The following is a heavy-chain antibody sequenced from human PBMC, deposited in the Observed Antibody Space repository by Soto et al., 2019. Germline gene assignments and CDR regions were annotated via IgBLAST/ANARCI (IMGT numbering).Heavy chain of an antibody. CDR2: IDPSDSYT. V-gene: IGHV5-10-1*01. J-gene: IGHJ6*02. CDR1: GYSFTSYW. D-gene: IGHD6-6*01. CDR3: ARLGSSSTFHYYYYYGMDV. Sequence: GESLKISCKGSGYSFTSYWISWVRQMPGKGLEWMGRIDPSDSYTNYSPSFQGHVTISADKSISTAYLQWSSLKASDTAMYYCARLGSSSTFHYYYYYGMDVWRQGTTVTVSS.